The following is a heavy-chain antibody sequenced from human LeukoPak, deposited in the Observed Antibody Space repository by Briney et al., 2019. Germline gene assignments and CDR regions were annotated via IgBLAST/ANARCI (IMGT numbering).Heavy chain of an antibody. J-gene: IGHJ4*02. CDR2: INSDGSST. CDR3: ARGPYYYDSSGYYFH. CDR1: GFTFSSYW. D-gene: IGHD3-22*01. V-gene: IGHV3-74*01. Sequence: GGSLRLSCAASGFTFSSYWMHWVRQAPGKGLVWVSRINSDGSSTSYADSVKGRFTISRDNAKNTLYLQMNSLRAEDTAVYYCARGPYYYDSSGYYFHWGQGTPVTVSS.